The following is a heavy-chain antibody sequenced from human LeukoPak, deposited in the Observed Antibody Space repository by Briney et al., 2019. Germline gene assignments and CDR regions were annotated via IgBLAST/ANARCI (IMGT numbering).Heavy chain of an antibody. V-gene: IGHV3-7*01. CDR2: IEPDGGEK. Sequence: GGSLRLSCTASGFTISRYWMSWVRQAPGKGLEWVANIEPDGGEKYYVDSVKGRFTISRDNAKNSLYLQMNSLRAEDTAVYYCGVDYWGQGTLVTVSS. CDR1: GFTISRYW. CDR3: GVDY. J-gene: IGHJ4*02.